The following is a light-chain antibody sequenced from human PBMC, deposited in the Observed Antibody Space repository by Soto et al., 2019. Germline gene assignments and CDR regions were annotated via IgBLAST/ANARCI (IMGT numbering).Light chain of an antibody. J-gene: IGKJ4*01. CDR1: QSVSSSY. Sequence: ESVLTQSPGTLSLSPGERATLSCRAIQSVSSSYLAWYQQKPGQAPRLLIYGASSRATGIPDRFSGSGSGTDFTLTISRLEPEDFAVYYCQQYGSSPPITFGGGTKVDIK. CDR3: QQYGSSPPIT. CDR2: GAS. V-gene: IGKV3-20*01.